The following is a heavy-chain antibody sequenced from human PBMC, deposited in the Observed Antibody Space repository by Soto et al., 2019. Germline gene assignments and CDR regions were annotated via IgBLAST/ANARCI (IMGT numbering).Heavy chain of an antibody. D-gene: IGHD2-15*01. CDR2: INSRSSTI. CDR1: GFTFSSYS. Sequence: GGSLRLSCAASGFTFSSYSMNWVRQAPGKGLEWFSYINSRSSTIYYADSVKGRFTISRDNAKNSLYLQMNSLRAEDTAVYYCARAVVGVTNWFDPWGQGTLVTVSS. CDR3: ARAVVGVTNWFDP. V-gene: IGHV3-48*01. J-gene: IGHJ5*02.